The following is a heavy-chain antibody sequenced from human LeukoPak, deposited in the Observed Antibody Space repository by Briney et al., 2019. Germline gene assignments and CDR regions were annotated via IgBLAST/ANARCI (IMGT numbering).Heavy chain of an antibody. CDR2: IYYSGST. D-gene: IGHD3-10*01. J-gene: IGHJ4*02. CDR3: ARGDVLLWFGELLGDQTFDY. Sequence: SETLSLTCTVSGGSISSYHWSWIRQPPGKGLEWIGYIYYSGSTNYNPSLKSRVTISVDTSKNQFSLKLSSVTAADTAVYYCARGDVLLWFGELLGDQTFDYWGQGTLVTVSS. V-gene: IGHV4-59*08. CDR1: GGSISSYH.